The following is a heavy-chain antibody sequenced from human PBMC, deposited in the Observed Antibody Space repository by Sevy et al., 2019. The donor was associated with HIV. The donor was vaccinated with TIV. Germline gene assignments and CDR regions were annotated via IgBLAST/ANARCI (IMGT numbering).Heavy chain of an antibody. CDR1: GGSISSYY. CDR3: ASLSTVVTPVSDAFDI. CDR2: IYYSGST. J-gene: IGHJ3*02. V-gene: IGHV4-59*01. Sequence: SETLSLTCTVSGGSISSYYWSWIRQPPGKGLEWIGYIYYSGSTNYNPSPKSRVTISVDTSKNQFSLKLIHVTTADTAVYYCASLSTVVTPVSDAFDIWGQGTMVTVSS. D-gene: IGHD4-4*01.